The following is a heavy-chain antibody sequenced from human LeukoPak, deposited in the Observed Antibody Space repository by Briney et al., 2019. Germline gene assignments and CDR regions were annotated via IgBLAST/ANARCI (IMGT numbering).Heavy chain of an antibody. D-gene: IGHD2-2*01. Sequence: GGSLRLSCAASGFTFSSYSMNWVRQAPGKGLEWVSSISSSSSYIYYADSVKGRFTISRDNAKNSLYLQMNSLRAEDTAVYYCARSTIVVVPAAMVWFDPWGQGTLVTVSS. V-gene: IGHV3-21*01. CDR1: GFTFSSYS. CDR3: ARSTIVVVPAAMVWFDP. CDR2: ISSSSSYI. J-gene: IGHJ5*02.